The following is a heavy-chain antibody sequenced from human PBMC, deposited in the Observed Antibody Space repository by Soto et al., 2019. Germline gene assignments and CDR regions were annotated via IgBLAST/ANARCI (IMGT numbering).Heavy chain of an antibody. D-gene: IGHD2-15*01. V-gene: IGHV3-23*01. CDR3: AEWARYCSGADCRA. CDR1: GFPFSSRA. CDR2: ISGSGTIT. J-gene: IGHJ5*02. Sequence: EVQLLESGGGLVQPGGSLRLSCAASGFPFSSRAMSWVRQAPGQGLEWVSAISGSGTITYYADSVKGRFTISRDTSKNTLYLQMNSLRADDTAVYYCAEWARYCSGADCRAWCQGTLVTVS.